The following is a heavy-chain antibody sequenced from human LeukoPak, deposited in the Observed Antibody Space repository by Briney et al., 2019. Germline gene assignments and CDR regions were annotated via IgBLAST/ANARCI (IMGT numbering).Heavy chain of an antibody. CDR1: GCSANSNY. V-gene: IGHV3-66*01. Sequence: GGSLRLFSAAAGCSANSNYMSWVLRAPRRGLVWVSVIYSGGSTYYADSVKGRFTISRDNSKNTLYLQMNSLRADETAVYYCARATSDYRGYGRSDYWGRGTRIIVSS. J-gene: IGHJ4*02. D-gene: IGHD4/OR15-4a*01. CDR2: IYSGGST. CDR3: ARATSDYRGYGRSDY.